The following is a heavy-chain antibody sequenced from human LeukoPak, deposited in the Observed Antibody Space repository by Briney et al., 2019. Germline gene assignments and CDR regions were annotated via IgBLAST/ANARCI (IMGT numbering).Heavy chain of an antibody. D-gene: IGHD3-10*01. V-gene: IGHV1-69*13. Sequence: VASVKVSCKASGGTFSSYAISWVRQAPGQGLEWMGGIIPIFGTANYAQKFQGRVTITADESTSTAYMELSSLRSEDTALYYCARGSMVRGKRYYYMDVWGKGTTVTISS. CDR2: IIPIFGTA. CDR3: ARGSMVRGKRYYYMDV. J-gene: IGHJ6*03. CDR1: GGTFSSYA.